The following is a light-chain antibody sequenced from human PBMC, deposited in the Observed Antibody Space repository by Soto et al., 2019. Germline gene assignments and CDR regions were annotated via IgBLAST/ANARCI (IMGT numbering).Light chain of an antibody. Sequence: DIQMTQSPSTLSGSVGDRVTITCRASQTISSWLAWYQQKPGKAPKLLIYKASTLKSGVPSRFSGSGSGTEFTLTISSLQTDDFATYYCQHYNSYSAAFGQGTKVDIK. CDR1: QTISSW. V-gene: IGKV1-5*03. CDR3: QHYNSYSAA. J-gene: IGKJ1*01. CDR2: KAS.